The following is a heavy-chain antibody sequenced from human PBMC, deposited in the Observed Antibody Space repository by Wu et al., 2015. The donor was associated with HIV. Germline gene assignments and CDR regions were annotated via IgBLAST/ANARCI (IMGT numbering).Heavy chain of an antibody. CDR3: GRDLVRGVIIQGRPNDAFDI. CDR1: GYTFTSYG. J-gene: IGHJ3*02. CDR2: ISAYNGNT. V-gene: IGHV1-18*01. D-gene: IGHD3-10*01. Sequence: QVQLVQSGAEVKKPGASVKVSCKASGYTFTSYGISWVRQAPGQGLEWMGWISAYNGNTNYAQKVQGRVTMTTDTSTSTAYMELRSLRSDDTAVYYCGRDLVRGVIIQGRPNDAFDIWGQGTMVTVSS.